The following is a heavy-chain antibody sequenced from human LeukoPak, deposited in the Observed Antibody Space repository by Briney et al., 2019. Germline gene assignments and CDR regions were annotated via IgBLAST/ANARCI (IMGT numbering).Heavy chain of an antibody. D-gene: IGHD1-14*01. CDR2: IYNSGST. J-gene: IGHJ3*02. Sequence: NPSETLSLTCTVSGYSISSGYFWGWIRQPPGKGLEWIGTIYNSGSTYYYASLESRVTISVDTSKNQFSLKLSSVTAADTAVYYCARAGRWEGRPHAFDIWGQGTMVTISS. CDR1: GYSISSGYF. V-gene: IGHV4-38-2*02. CDR3: ARAGRWEGRPHAFDI.